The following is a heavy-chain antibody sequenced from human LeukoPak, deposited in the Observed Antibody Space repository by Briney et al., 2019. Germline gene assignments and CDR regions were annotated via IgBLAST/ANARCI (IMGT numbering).Heavy chain of an antibody. CDR1: GYTFTGYY. Sequence: SVKVSCKASGYTFTGYYMHWVRQAPGQALEWMGWINYNSGGTNYAQKFQGRVTMIRDTSISTAYMELSRLRSDDTAVYYCARGAPGVIASMDVWGKGTTVTVSS. V-gene: IGHV1-2*02. D-gene: IGHD2/OR15-2a*01. J-gene: IGHJ6*03. CDR2: INYNSGGT. CDR3: ARGAPGVIASMDV.